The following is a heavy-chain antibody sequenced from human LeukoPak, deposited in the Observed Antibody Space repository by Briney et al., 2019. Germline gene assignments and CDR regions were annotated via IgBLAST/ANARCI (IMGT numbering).Heavy chain of an antibody. CDR2: VYYSGTT. CDR3: ARENDRYGRIDY. V-gene: IGHV4-59*01. D-gene: IGHD5-18*01. J-gene: IGHJ4*02. CDR1: GGSISSYY. Sequence: SETLSLTCTVSGGSISSYYWSWIRQPPGKGLEWIGYVYYSGTTDYNPSLKSQVTISIDTSKNQFSLRLSSVTAADTAVYYCARENDRYGRIDYWGQGTLVTVSS.